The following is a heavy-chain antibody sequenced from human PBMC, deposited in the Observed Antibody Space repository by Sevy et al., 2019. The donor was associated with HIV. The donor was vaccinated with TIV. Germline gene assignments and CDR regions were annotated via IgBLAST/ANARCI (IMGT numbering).Heavy chain of an antibody. CDR3: ATGLGATKYPWGAYDI. V-gene: IGHV1-18*03. CDR2: IGVYNGNT. CDR1: GFTLANYG. J-gene: IGHJ3*02. Sequence: VKVSCKASGFTLANYGITWVRQAPGQGLEWMGWIGVYNGNTNYAQKVQGRVTMTTDTSTNTAYMGLRSLRSDDMATYYCATGLGATKYPWGAYDIWGQGTMVTVSS. D-gene: IGHD1-26*01.